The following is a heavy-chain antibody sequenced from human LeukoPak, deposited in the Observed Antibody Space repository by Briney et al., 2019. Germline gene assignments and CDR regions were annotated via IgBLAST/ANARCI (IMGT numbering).Heavy chain of an antibody. D-gene: IGHD3-16*01. CDR3: ARDEDGFVSFDI. V-gene: IGHV4-34*01. CDR2: INHSGST. Sequence: SETLSLTCAVYGGSFSGYYWSWIRQPPGKGLEWIGEINHSGSTNYNPSLKSRVTISVDTSKNQFSLQLNSVTPEDTAVYYCARDEDGFVSFDIWGQGTMVTVSS. J-gene: IGHJ3*02. CDR1: GGSFSGYY.